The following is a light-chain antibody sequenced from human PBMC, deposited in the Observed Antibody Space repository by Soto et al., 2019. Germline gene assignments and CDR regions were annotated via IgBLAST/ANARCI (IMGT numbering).Light chain of an antibody. V-gene: IGKV3-20*01. J-gene: IGKJ1*01. CDR1: QSVSSSY. CDR3: QQYGSSSWT. Sequence: EIVLTQSPGTLSLSPGERATLSCRASQSVSSSYLAWYQQKPGQAPRLLIYGASSRATGIPDRFSGSVSETDFTLTISRLEPEDLAVYYCQQYGSSSWTFGQGTKVEIK. CDR2: GAS.